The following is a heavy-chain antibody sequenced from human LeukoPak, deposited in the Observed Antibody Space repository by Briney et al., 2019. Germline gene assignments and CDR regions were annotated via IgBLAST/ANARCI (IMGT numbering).Heavy chain of an antibody. Sequence: SETLSLTCSVSGGSISSGSYYWSWIRQPAGKGLQWIGRIYTSGSGNYNPSLKSRVTISVDRSKNQFSLKLSSVTAADTAVYYCARGSSGRHDYWGQGTLVTVSS. CDR3: ARGSSGRHDY. J-gene: IGHJ4*02. D-gene: IGHD1-1*01. CDR2: IYTSGSG. CDR1: GGSISSGSYY. V-gene: IGHV4-61*02.